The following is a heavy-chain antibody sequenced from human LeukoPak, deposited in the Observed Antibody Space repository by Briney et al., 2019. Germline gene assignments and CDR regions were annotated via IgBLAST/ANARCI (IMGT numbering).Heavy chain of an antibody. J-gene: IGHJ5*02. CDR3: ARVVWMDVVNTKGGWFDP. D-gene: IGHD5-12*01. CDR2: LSYSGST. CDR1: GGSINRSSFY. Sequence: SETLSLTCTVSGGSINRSSFYWGWIRQPPGKGLEWIGSLSYSGSTYYNPSLKSRVTISDDTSKNQFSLRLNSVTAADTAVYYCARVVWMDVVNTKGGWFDPWGQGTLVTVSS. V-gene: IGHV4-39*07.